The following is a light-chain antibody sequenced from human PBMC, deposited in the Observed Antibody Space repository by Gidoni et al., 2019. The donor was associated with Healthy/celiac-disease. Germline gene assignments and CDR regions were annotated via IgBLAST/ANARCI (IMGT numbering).Light chain of an antibody. CDR1: QGISSY. J-gene: IGKJ3*01. V-gene: IGKV1-9*01. Sequence: DIQLTQSPSFLSASVGDRVTITCRASQGISSYLAWYQQKPGQAPRLLIYAASTLQSGVPSRFSGSGSGTEFTLTISSLQPEDFATYYCQQLNSYPLTFXPXTKVDIK. CDR3: QQLNSYPLT. CDR2: AAS.